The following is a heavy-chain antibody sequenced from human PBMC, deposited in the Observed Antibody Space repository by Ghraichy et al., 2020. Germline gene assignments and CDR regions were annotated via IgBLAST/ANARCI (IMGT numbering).Heavy chain of an antibody. CDR1: GFTFSSYD. J-gene: IGHJ3*02. D-gene: IGHD2-15*01. V-gene: IGHV3-13*01. Sequence: GSLRLSCAASGFTFSSYDMHWVRQATGKGLEWVSAIGTAGDTYYPGSVKGRFTISRENAKNSLYLQMNSLRAGDTAVYYCARSDGRINAFDIWGQGTMVTVSS. CDR2: IGTAGDT. CDR3: ARSDGRINAFDI.